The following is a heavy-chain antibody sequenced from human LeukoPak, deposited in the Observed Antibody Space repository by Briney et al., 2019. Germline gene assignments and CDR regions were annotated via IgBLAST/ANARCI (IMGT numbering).Heavy chain of an antibody. D-gene: IGHD3-9*01. J-gene: IGHJ3*02. Sequence: SETLSLTCTVSGGSISSYYWSWIRQPPGKGLEWIGYIYYSGSTNYNPSLKSRVTMSVDTSKNQFSLKLSSVTAADTAVYYCARELVGAFDIWGQGTMVTVSS. CDR2: IYYSGST. CDR1: GGSISSYY. CDR3: ARELVGAFDI. V-gene: IGHV4-59*12.